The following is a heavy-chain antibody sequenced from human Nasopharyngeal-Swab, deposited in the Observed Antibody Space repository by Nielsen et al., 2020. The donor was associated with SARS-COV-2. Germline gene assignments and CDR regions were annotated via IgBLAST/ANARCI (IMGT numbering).Heavy chain of an antibody. Sequence: ASVKVSCKVSGYTLTELSMHWVRQAPGKGLEWMGGFDPEDGETIYAQKFQGRVTMTEDTSTDTAYMELSSLRSEDAAVYYCAFRWWRSSWYGDYWGQGTLVTVSS. D-gene: IGHD6-13*01. CDR3: AFRWWRSSWYGDY. CDR1: GYTLTELS. J-gene: IGHJ4*02. V-gene: IGHV1-24*01. CDR2: FDPEDGET.